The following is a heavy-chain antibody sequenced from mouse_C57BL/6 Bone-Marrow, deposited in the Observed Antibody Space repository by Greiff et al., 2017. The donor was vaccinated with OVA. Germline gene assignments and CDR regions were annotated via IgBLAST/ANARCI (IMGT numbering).Heavy chain of an antibody. D-gene: IGHD2-5*01. CDR3: ANLYYSNPYYAMDY. CDR2: ISSGSSTI. J-gene: IGHJ4*01. Sequence: EVMLVESGGGLVKPGGSLKLSCAASGFTFSDYGMHWVRQAPEKGLEWVAYISSGSSTIYYADTVKGRFTISRDNAKNTLFLQMTSLRSEDTAMYYCANLYYSNPYYAMDYWGQGTSVTVSS. CDR1: GFTFSDYG. V-gene: IGHV5-17*01.